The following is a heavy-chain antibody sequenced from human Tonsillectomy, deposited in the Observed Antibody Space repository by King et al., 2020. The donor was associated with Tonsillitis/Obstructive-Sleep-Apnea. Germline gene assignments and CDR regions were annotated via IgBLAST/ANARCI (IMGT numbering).Heavy chain of an antibody. D-gene: IGHD3-3*01. Sequence: ITLKESGPTLVKPTQTLTLTCTFSGFSLSTSGVGVGWIRQPPGKALEWLALIYWDDDKRYSPSLKSRRTITKDTSKNQVVLTMTNMDPVDTATYYCAHLPKIRPRFTIFGTRVPYMDVWGKGTTVTVSS. V-gene: IGHV2-5*02. J-gene: IGHJ6*03. CDR3: AHLPKIRPRFTIFGTRVPYMDV. CDR2: IYWDDDK. CDR1: GFSLSTSGVG.